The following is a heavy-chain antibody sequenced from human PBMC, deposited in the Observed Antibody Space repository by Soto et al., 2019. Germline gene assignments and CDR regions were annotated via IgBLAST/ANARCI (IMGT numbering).Heavy chain of an antibody. J-gene: IGHJ4*02. CDR2: IIPLLDIT. Sequence: QVQLVQSGAEVKKPGSSVKVSCKASGGTFSNDIITWVRQAPGQRLEWMGRIIPLLDITNYAQKFQGRVTITVDKSTSTGYMELNSLRSEGTAVYYCVRDSPIGSTYSGYDGIDYWCQGTLVTVSS. V-gene: IGHV1-69*08. D-gene: IGHD5-12*01. CDR1: GGTFSNDI. CDR3: VRDSPIGSTYSGYDGIDY.